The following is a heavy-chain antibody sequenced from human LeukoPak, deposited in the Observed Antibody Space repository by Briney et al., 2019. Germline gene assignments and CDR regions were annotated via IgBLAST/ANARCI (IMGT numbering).Heavy chain of an antibody. CDR1: GFTFSSYE. CDR3: AELGITMIGGV. J-gene: IGHJ6*04. Sequence: GGSLRLSYAASGFTFSSYEMNWVRQAPGKGLEWVSYISSSGSTIYYADSVKGRFTISRDNAKNSLYLQMNSLRAEDTAVYYCAELGITMIGGVWGKGTSVTISS. D-gene: IGHD3-10*02. CDR2: ISSSGSTI. V-gene: IGHV3-48*03.